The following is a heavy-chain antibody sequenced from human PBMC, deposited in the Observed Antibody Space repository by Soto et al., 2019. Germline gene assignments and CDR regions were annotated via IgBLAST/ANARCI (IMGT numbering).Heavy chain of an antibody. J-gene: IGHJ6*02. CDR2: IIPIFGTA. CDR3: ARSSELYYYYGMDV. CDR1: GGTFSSYA. V-gene: IGHV1-69*13. D-gene: IGHD3-10*01. Sequence: GASVKVSCKASGGTFSSYAISWVRQAPGQGLEWMGGIIPIFGTANYAQKFRGRVTITADESTSTAYMELSSLRSEDTAVYYCARSSELYYYYGMDVWGQGTTVTVSS.